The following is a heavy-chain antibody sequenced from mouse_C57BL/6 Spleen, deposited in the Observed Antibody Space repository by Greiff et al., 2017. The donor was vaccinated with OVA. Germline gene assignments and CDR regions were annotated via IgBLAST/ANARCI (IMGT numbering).Heavy chain of an antibody. Sequence: VQLQQSGPELVKPGASVKISCKASGYTFTDYYMNWVKQSHGKSLEWIGDINPNNGGTSYNQKFKGKATLTVDKSSSTAYMELRSLTSEDSAVYYCERYYYGSPHYFDDWGQGTTLTVSS. J-gene: IGHJ2*01. V-gene: IGHV1-26*01. CDR3: ERYYYGSPHYFDD. CDR1: GYTFTDYY. D-gene: IGHD1-1*01. CDR2: INPNNGGT.